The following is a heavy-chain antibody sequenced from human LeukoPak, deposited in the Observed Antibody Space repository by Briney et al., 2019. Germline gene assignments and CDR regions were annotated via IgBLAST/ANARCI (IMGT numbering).Heavy chain of an antibody. CDR2: IYYSGST. Sequence: SETLSLTCTVSGGSISSSSYYWGWIRQPPGKVLEWIGSIYYSGSTYYNPSLKSRVTISVDTSKNQFSLKLSSVTAADTAVYYCAREYGYSYGYGDYWGQGTLVTVSS. J-gene: IGHJ4*02. V-gene: IGHV4-39*07. CDR1: GGSISSSSYY. CDR3: AREYGYSYGYGDY. D-gene: IGHD5-18*01.